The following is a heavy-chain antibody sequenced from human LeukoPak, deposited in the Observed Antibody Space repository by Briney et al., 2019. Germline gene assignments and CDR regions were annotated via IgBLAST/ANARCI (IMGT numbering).Heavy chain of an antibody. CDR1: GFTVSSNY. V-gene: IGHV3-23*01. CDR2: ISGSGGDT. J-gene: IGHJ4*02. D-gene: IGHD6-19*01. CDR3: ATSSGWYPKYFDY. Sequence: SGGSLRLSCAASGFTVSSNYMSWVRQAPGKGLEWVSAISGSGGDTSYADSVKGRFTISRDNSKNTLYLQMNSLRAEDTALYYCATSSGWYPKYFDYWGQGTLVTVSS.